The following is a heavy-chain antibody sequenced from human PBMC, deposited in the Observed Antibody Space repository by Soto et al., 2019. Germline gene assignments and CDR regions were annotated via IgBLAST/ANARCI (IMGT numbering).Heavy chain of an antibody. Sequence: GGSLRLSCAASGFTFSSYAMNWVRQAPGKGLEWVSGIGVNADSTYYADSVKGRVTISRDDSKKTLYLQMNSLRAEDTAVYFCAKSFSDFWSAYVSWGKGTTVTVSS. CDR3: AKSFSDFWSAYVS. J-gene: IGHJ6*04. CDR1: GFTFSSYA. CDR2: IGVNADST. V-gene: IGHV3-23*01. D-gene: IGHD3-3*01.